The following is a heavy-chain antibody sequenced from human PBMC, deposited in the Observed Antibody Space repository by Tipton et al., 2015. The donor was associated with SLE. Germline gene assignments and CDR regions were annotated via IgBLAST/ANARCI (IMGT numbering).Heavy chain of an antibody. CDR3: ARSAPDSSSYPTFFDY. CDR1: GESFSGYY. D-gene: IGHD3-22*01. Sequence: TLSLTCAVYGESFSGYYWSWIRQPPGKGLEWIGEISPSVSTNYNPSLKSRVTISVDTSKNQYSLKLNSVIAADTAVYYCARSAPDSSSYPTFFDYWGQGTLVTVSS. J-gene: IGHJ4*02. V-gene: IGHV4-34*01. CDR2: ISPSVST.